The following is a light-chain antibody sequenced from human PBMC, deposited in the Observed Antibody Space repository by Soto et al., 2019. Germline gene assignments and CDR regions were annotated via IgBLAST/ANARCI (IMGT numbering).Light chain of an antibody. J-gene: IGKJ1*01. CDR3: QQSFNTPRT. CDR2: GAS. CDR1: RSIRTY. Sequence: DIQMTQSPSSLSASVGDRVTITCRASRSIRTYVNWYQQKPGKAPNLLIYGASSLQSGVPSRFSGSGSGTDFTLTISSLQPDDFATYYCQQSFNTPRTFGQGTKVEIK. V-gene: IGKV1-39*01.